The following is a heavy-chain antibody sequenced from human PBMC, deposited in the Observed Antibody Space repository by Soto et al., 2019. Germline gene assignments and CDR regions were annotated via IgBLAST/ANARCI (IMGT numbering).Heavy chain of an antibody. CDR3: AKVSGGGYATPPYYFDY. J-gene: IGHJ4*02. D-gene: IGHD2-15*01. Sequence: EVQLLESGGGLVQPGGSLRLSCAASGFTFSSDAMSWVRQAPGKGLEWVSAISGSGGSTYYADSVKGRFTISRDNSKNTLYLQMNSLRDEDTVVYYCAKVSGGGYATPPYYFDYWGQGTLVTVSS. CDR2: ISGSGGST. V-gene: IGHV3-23*01. CDR1: GFTFSSDA.